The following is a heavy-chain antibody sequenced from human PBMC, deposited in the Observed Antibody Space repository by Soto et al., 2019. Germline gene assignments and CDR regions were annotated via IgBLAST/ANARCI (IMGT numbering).Heavy chain of an antibody. CDR1: GGSISSGDYY. J-gene: IGHJ6*02. V-gene: IGHV4-30-4*01. CDR2: IYYSGST. Sequence: QVQLQESGPGLVKPSQTLSLTCTVSGGSISSGDYYWSWIRQPPGKGREWIGYIYYSGSTYYNPSLKSRVTISVDTSKNQFSLKLSSVTAADTAVYYCARRYDYVWGSYANYYYYGMDVWGQGTTVTVSS. CDR3: ARRYDYVWGSYANYYYYGMDV. D-gene: IGHD3-16*01.